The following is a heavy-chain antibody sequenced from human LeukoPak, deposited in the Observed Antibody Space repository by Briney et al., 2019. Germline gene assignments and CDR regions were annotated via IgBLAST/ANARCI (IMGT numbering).Heavy chain of an antibody. CDR3: ARCSGTTRYFDY. J-gene: IGHJ4*02. D-gene: IGHD1/OR15-1a*01. V-gene: IGHV1-69*13. CDR2: IIPIFGTA. CDR1: GYTFTSYD. Sequence: SVKVSCKASGYTFTSYDINWVRQAPGQGLEWMGGIIPIFGTANYAQKFQGRVTITADESTSTAYMELSSLRSEDTAVYYCARCSGTTRYFDYWGQGTLVTVSS.